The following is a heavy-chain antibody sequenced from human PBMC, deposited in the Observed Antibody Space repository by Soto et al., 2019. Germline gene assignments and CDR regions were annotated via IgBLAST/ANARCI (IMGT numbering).Heavy chain of an antibody. V-gene: IGHV1-18*01. J-gene: IGHJ6*03. D-gene: IGHD3-10*01. CDR3: ARVSMVRGDGHYYYYYYYMDV. CDR2: ISAYNGNT. Sequence: ASVKVSCKASGYTFTSYGISWVRQAPGQGLKWMGWISAYNGNTNYAQKLQGRVTMTTDTSTSTAYMELRSLRSDDTAVYYCARVSMVRGDGHYYYYYYYMDVWGKGTTVTVSS. CDR1: GYTFTSYG.